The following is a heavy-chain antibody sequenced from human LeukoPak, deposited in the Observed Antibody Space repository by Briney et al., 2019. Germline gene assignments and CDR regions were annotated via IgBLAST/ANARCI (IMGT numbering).Heavy chain of an antibody. Sequence: KSSETLSLTCTVSGGSIDSNSWTWIRQPPGKGLEWVGNIYYTGDTNYNPSLKSRVTISVDTSKNQFSLRLSSLTAADTAVYYCATKQWVPYYFHYWGQGSLVTVSS. CDR1: GGSIDSNS. CDR2: IYYTGDT. CDR3: ATKQWVPYYFHY. V-gene: IGHV4-59*01. J-gene: IGHJ4*02. D-gene: IGHD1/OR15-1a*01.